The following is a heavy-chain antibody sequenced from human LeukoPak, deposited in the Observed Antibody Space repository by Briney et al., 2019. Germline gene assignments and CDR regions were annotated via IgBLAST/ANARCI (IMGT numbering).Heavy chain of an antibody. CDR1: GFTFSSYE. CDR3: ARDFVKYDILTGYYRRIGMDV. D-gene: IGHD3-9*01. V-gene: IGHV3-48*03. Sequence: PGGSLRLSCAASGFTFSSYEMNWVRQAPGKGLEWVSYISSSGSTIYYADSVKGRFTISRDNAKNSLYLQMNSLRAGDTAVYYCARDFVKYDILTGYYRRIGMDVWGQGTTVTVSS. CDR2: ISSSGSTI. J-gene: IGHJ6*02.